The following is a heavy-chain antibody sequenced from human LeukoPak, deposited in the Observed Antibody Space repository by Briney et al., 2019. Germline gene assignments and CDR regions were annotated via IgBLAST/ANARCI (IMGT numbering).Heavy chain of an antibody. J-gene: IGHJ4*02. V-gene: IGHV3-23*01. Sequence: GGSLRLSCAASGFTLSSYAMSWVRQAPGKGLEWVSATSSSDAGTYHAESVRGRFTISRDNSKNTLYLQMNSLRAEDTAVYYCARDHGRGSSSFYSWGGGTYYFDYWGQGTLVTVSS. CDR2: TSSSDAGT. CDR1: GFTLSSYA. D-gene: IGHD6-6*01. CDR3: ARDHGRGSSSFYSWGGGTYYFDY.